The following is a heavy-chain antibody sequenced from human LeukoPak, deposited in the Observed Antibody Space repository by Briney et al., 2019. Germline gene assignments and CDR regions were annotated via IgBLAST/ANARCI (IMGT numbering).Heavy chain of an antibody. CDR2: IYYSGNT. J-gene: IGHJ3*02. CDR3: AKSNGYGLIDI. D-gene: IGHD3-22*01. Sequence: SETLSLTCSVSGGSIRSTTYYWGWIRQPPGKGLEWIGSIYYSGNTYYSPSLMSRVTISVDTSKNQFSLNLSSVTAADTAVYYCAKSNGYGLIDIWGRGTMVTVSS. V-gene: IGHV4-39*07. CDR1: GGSIRSTTYY.